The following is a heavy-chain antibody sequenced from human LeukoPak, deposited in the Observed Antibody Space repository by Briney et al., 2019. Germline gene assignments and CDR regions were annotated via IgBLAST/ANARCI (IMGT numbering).Heavy chain of an antibody. J-gene: IGHJ3*02. D-gene: IGHD6-13*01. CDR3: ARDSLYSSSWFDAFDI. Sequence: GGSLRLSCAASGFTFSSYAMSWVRQAPGKGLEWVSAISGSGGSTYYADSVKGRFTISRDNAKNSLYLQMNSLRAEDTAVYYCARDSLYSSSWFDAFDIWGQGTMVTVSS. CDR1: GFTFSSYA. V-gene: IGHV3-23*01. CDR2: ISGSGGST.